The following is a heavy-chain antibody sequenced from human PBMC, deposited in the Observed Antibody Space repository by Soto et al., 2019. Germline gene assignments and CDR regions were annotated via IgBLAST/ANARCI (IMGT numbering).Heavy chain of an antibody. J-gene: IGHJ3*02. V-gene: IGHV1-69*02. CDR3: ARASRLGYCSSSSCYDALEI. CDR2: IIPILGLA. CDR1: GGTFSSYT. D-gene: IGHD2-2*01. Sequence: QVQLVQSGAEVKKPGSSVKVSCKASGGTFSSYTISWVRQAPGQGLEWMGRIIPILGLANYAQRFQGRVTITADKSTSTAYMGLSSLRSEDTAVYYCARASRLGYCSSSSCYDALEIWGQGTMVTVSS.